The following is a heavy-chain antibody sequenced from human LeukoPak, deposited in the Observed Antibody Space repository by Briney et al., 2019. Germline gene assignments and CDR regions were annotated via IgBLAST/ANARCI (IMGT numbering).Heavy chain of an antibody. J-gene: IGHJ4*02. V-gene: IGHV4-59*01. CDR1: GGSISSYH. D-gene: IGHD3-9*01. CDR3: ARVARRYFDWLTPPYYFDY. CDR2: IYYSGST. Sequence: SSETLSLTCTVSGGSISSYHWSWIRQPPGKGLEWIGYIYYSGSTDYNPSLKSRVTISVDTSKNQFSLKLSSVTAADTAVYYCARVARRYFDWLTPPYYFDYWGQGTLVTVSS.